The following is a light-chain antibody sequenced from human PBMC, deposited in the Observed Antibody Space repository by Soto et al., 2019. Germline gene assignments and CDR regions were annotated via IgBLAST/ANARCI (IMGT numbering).Light chain of an antibody. V-gene: IGLV1-40*01. CDR2: GNS. CDR3: QYYDSSLDVV. Sequence: QSVLTQPPSVSGAPGQRVTISCTGSSSNIGAGYDVHWYQQLPGTAPKLLIYGNSNRPSGVPDRFAGSKSGTSASLAITVLQAEDEADYYCQYYDSSLDVVFGGGTKVTVL. J-gene: IGLJ2*01. CDR1: SSNIGAGYD.